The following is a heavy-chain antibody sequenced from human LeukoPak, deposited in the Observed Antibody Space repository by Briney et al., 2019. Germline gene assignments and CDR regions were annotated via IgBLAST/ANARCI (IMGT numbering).Heavy chain of an antibody. CDR1: GGTFSSYA. D-gene: IGHD5-12*01. V-gene: IGHV1-69*04. CDR2: IIPILGIA. Sequence: GASVKVSCKASGGTFSSYAISWVRQAPGQGLEWMGRIIPILGIANYAQKFQGRVTITADKSTSTAYMELSSLRSEDTAVYYCARFLLEGYSGYGQVPYYGMDVWGQGTTVTVSS. CDR3: ARFLLEGYSGYGQVPYYGMDV. J-gene: IGHJ6*02.